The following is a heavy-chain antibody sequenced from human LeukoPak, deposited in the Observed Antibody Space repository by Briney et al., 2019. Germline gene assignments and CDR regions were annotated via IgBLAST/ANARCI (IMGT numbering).Heavy chain of an antibody. CDR1: GFTVSSNY. J-gene: IGHJ4*02. D-gene: IGHD4-17*01. CDR3: ARDDYGDFSFDY. CDR2: IYSGGST. Sequence: GGSLRLSCAASGFTVSSNYMSWVRQAPGKGLEWVSVIYSGGSTYYADSVKGRFTISRDNSKNTLYLQMNSLRAEDTAVYYCARDDYGDFSFDYWGQGTLVTVSS. V-gene: IGHV3-66*01.